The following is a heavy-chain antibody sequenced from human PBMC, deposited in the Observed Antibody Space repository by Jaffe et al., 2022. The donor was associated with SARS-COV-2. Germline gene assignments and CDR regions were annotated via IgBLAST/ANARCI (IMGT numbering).Heavy chain of an antibody. CDR3: ARSSPRDYVWGSYRYGPFDY. J-gene: IGHJ4*02. V-gene: IGHV1-46*04. D-gene: IGHD3-16*02. CDR1: GYTFTSYY. CDR2: INPSGGST. Sequence: QVQLVQSGAEVKKPGASVKVSCKASGYTFTSYYMHWVRQAPGQGLEWMGIINPSGGSTSYAQKLQGRVTMTRDTSTSTVYMELSSLRSEDTAVYYCARSSPRDYVWGSYRYGPFDYWGQGTLVTVSS.